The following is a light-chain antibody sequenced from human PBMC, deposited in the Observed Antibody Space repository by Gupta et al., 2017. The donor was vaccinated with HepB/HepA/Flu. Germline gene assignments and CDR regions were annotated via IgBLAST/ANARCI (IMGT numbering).Light chain of an antibody. Sequence: QSVLTQPPSVSGAPGQRVTISCNGGSTNIGAGYVVHWYQQLPGTAPKLLIYDNSNRPSGVPDRFSGSKSGTSASLAITGLQAEDEADYYCQSYDSSLSVFVFGTGTKVTVL. CDR2: DNS. J-gene: IGLJ1*01. CDR1: STNIGAGYV. V-gene: IGLV1-40*01. CDR3: QSYDSSLSVFV.